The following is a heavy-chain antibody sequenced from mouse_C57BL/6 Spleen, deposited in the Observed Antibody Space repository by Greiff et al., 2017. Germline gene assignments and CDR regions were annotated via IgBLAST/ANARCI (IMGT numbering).Heavy chain of an antibody. J-gene: IGHJ2*01. D-gene: IGHD2-4*01. CDR1: GYTFTSYW. CDR3: TKNYDYSPFFDY. CDR2: IYPGNSDT. Sequence: EVQLQQSGTVLARPGASVKMSCKTSGYTFTSYWMHWVKQRPGPGLEWIGAIYPGNSDTSYNQKFKGKAKLTAVTSASTAYMELSSLTICDSAFYYFTKNYDYSPFFDYWGQGTTLTVSS. V-gene: IGHV1-5*01.